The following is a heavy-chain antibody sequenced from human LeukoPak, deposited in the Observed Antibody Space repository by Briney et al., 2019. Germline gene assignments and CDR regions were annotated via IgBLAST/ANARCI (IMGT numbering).Heavy chain of an antibody. V-gene: IGHV3-23*01. CDR3: AKSTMDAFDI. D-gene: IGHD3-10*01. CDR2: ISGSGGST. Sequence: PGGSLRLSCAASGFTFSTYSMNWVRQAPGKGLEWVSAISGSGGSTYYADSVKGRFTISRDNSKNTLYLQMNSLRAEDTAVYYCAKSTMDAFDIWGQGTMVTVSS. J-gene: IGHJ3*02. CDR1: GFTFSTYS.